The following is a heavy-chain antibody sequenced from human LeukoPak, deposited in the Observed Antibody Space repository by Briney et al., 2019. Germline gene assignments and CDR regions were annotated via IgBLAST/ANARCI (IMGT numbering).Heavy chain of an antibody. V-gene: IGHV1-18*01. D-gene: IGHD3-22*01. J-gene: IGHJ5*01. CDR3: ARALPRYDSSGYYPGS. CDR1: GYTFTSYG. CDR2: ISAYNGNT. Sequence: ASVKVSCKSSGYTFTSYGISWVRQAPGQGLAWMGWISAYNGNTNYAQKLQGRVTMTTDTSTSTAYTELSSLRSADTAVSYWARALPRYDSSGYYPGSWGPGTLVTVSS.